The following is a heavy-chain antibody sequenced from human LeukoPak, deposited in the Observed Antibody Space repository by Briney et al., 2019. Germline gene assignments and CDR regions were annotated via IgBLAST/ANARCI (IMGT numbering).Heavy chain of an antibody. Sequence: GGSLRLSCAASGFTFSGYAMSWVRQAPGKGLEWVSAISGSGGSTYYADSVKGRFTISRDNSKNTLYLQMNSLRAEDTAVYYCAKAPVRFLEWLYFDYWGQGTLVTVSS. D-gene: IGHD3-3*01. V-gene: IGHV3-23*01. J-gene: IGHJ4*02. CDR2: ISGSGGST. CDR3: AKAPVRFLEWLYFDY. CDR1: GFTFSGYA.